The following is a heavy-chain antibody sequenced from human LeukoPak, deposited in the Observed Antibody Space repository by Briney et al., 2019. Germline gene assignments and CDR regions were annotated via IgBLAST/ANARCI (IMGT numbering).Heavy chain of an antibody. V-gene: IGHV4-39*01. J-gene: IGHJ4*02. CDR3: ASRSTYYYGSGSYFWSY. Sequence: SKTLSLTCTVSGGSISSSSYYWGWIRQPPGTGLEWIGSIYYSGSTYYNPSLKSRVTISVDTSKNQFSLKLSSVTAADTAVYYCASRSTYYYGSGSYFWSYWGQGTLVTVSS. CDR2: IYYSGST. D-gene: IGHD3-10*01. CDR1: GGSISSSSYY.